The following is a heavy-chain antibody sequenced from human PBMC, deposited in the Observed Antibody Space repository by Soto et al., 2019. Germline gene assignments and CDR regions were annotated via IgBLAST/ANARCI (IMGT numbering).Heavy chain of an antibody. Sequence: SLRLSCAASGLTFSSYWMHWVRQAPGKWLVWVSRISTDGSVTTYADSVKGRFTISRDNAKNTLYLQMNSLRTEDTAVYYWARAPDSSGWWGFDYWGQETLVTVAS. CDR3: ARAPDSSGWWGFDY. D-gene: IGHD6-19*01. V-gene: IGHV3-74*01. CDR2: ISTDGSVT. CDR1: GLTFSSYW. J-gene: IGHJ4*02.